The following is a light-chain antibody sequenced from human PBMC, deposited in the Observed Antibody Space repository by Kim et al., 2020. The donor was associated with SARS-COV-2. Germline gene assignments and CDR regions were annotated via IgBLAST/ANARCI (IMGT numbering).Light chain of an antibody. V-gene: IGLV3-25*03. Sequence: VSPGQTARITCSGDALPKQYAYWYQQKPGQAPVLVIYKDSERPSGIPERFSGSSSGTTVTLTISGVQAEDEADYYCQSADSSGSVVFGGGTQLTVL. CDR1: ALPKQY. CDR2: KDS. CDR3: QSADSSGSVV. J-gene: IGLJ2*01.